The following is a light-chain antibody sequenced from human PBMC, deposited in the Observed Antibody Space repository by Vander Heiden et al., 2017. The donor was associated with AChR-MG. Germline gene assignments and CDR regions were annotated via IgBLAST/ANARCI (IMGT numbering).Light chain of an antibody. J-gene: IGLJ2*01. V-gene: IGLV2-14*01. Sequence: QSALTQPASVSGSPGQSITISCTGTSSDIGNFKYVSWYQQHPGKATQLMIYDVSYRPSGVSNRFSGSKSGNKASLTISGLQAVDEAYYYCSSYTGSSTLFGGGTKLTVL. CDR3: SSYTGSSTL. CDR1: SSDIGNFKY. CDR2: DVS.